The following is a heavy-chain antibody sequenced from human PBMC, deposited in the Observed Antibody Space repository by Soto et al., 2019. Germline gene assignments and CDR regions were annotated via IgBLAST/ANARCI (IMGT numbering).Heavy chain of an antibody. V-gene: IGHV3-33*01. D-gene: IGHD4-17*01. Sequence: QVQLVESGGGVVQPGRSLRLSCAASGFTFSSYGMHWVRQAPGKGLEWVAVIWYDGSNKYYADSVKGRFTISRDNSKNTLYLQMNSLRAEDTVVYYCASLPYGDYLFFGNAFDIWGQGTMVTVSS. CDR2: IWYDGSNK. CDR1: GFTFSSYG. J-gene: IGHJ3*02. CDR3: ASLPYGDYLFFGNAFDI.